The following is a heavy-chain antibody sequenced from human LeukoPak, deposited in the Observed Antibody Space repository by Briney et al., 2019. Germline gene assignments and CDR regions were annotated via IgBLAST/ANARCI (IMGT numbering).Heavy chain of an antibody. J-gene: IGHJ5*02. V-gene: IGHV3-11*06. Sequence: PGGSLRLSCAASGFTFSDYYVSWIRQAPGKGLEWVSYISSSSSYTNYADSVKGRFTISRDNAKNSLYLQMNSLRAEDTAVYYCAIGPNDFAPAWGQGALVTVSS. D-gene: IGHD2-21*02. CDR2: ISSSSSYT. CDR1: GFTFSDYY. CDR3: AIGPNDFAPA.